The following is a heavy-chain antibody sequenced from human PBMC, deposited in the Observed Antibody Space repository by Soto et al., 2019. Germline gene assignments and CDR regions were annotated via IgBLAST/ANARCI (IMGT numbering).Heavy chain of an antibody. CDR3: ARSSDFWSGFYGMDV. J-gene: IGHJ6*04. V-gene: IGHV1-8*01. CDR2: MNPNSGNT. CDR1: GYTFTSYD. D-gene: IGHD3-3*01. Sequence: ASVKVSCKASGYTFTSYDINWVRQGTGQGLEWMGWMNPNSGNTGYAQKFQGRVTMTRNTSISTAYMELSSLRSEDTAVYYCARSSDFWSGFYGMDVWGEGTTVTVYS.